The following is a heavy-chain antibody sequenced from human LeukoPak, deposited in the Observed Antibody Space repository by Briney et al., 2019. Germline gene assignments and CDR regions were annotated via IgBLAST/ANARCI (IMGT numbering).Heavy chain of an antibody. D-gene: IGHD3-10*01. V-gene: IGHV3-7*01. CDR1: GFTFSSYW. J-gene: IGHJ6*02. Sequence: GGSLRLSCAASGFTFSSYWMSWVRQAPGKGLEWVANLKQDGSEEYYVDSVKGRFTISRDNAKNSLYLQMNSLRAEDTAVYYCARVVGSGSPTYYYYYGMDVWGPGATVTVSS. CDR2: LKQDGSEE. CDR3: ARVVGSGSPTYYYYYGMDV.